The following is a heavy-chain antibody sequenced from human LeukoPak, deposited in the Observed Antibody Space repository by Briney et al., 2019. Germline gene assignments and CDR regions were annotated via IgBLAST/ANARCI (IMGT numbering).Heavy chain of an antibody. CDR3: AKDLRVIVVTYYMDV. J-gene: IGHJ6*03. CDR2: ISGNGGST. D-gene: IGHD2-2*01. CDR1: GFTFNSYA. V-gene: IGHV3-23*01. Sequence: GGSLSLSCAASGFTFNSYAMTWVRRAPGKGLEWVSSISGNGGSTYYTDSVKGRFTISRDNSKNTLYLQMNSLRAEDTAAYYCAKDLRVIVVTYYMDVWGKGTTVTVSS.